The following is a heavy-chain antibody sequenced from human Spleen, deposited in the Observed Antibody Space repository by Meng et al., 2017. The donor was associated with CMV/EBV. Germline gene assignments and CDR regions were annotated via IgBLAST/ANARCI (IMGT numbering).Heavy chain of an antibody. V-gene: IGHV3-7*01. Sequence: GGSLRLSCAASGFTFNGYWMSWVRHAPGKGLEWVANINQDESEKHYVASVTGRFTISRDSTKNSLYLQMSSLRAEDTAVYYCARGPPQYSGDFFYFDFWGQGTLVTVSS. D-gene: IGHD6-25*01. CDR3: ARGPPQYSGDFFYFDF. J-gene: IGHJ4*02. CDR2: INQDESEK. CDR1: GFTFNGYW.